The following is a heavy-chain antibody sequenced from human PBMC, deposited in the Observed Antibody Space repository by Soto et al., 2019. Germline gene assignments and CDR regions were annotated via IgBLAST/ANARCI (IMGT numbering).Heavy chain of an antibody. CDR3: ARQSEDSSDYLGLDY. CDR1: GDSISNYY. V-gene: IGHV4-59*08. Sequence: PSETLSLTCTVSGDSISNYYWSWIRQPPGKGLEWVGYIYYSGSTNYNPSLKSRVTISVDTSKNQFSLKLSSVTAADTAVYYCARQSEDSSDYLGLDYWGQGTLVTVSS. J-gene: IGHJ4*02. D-gene: IGHD4-17*01. CDR2: IYYSGST.